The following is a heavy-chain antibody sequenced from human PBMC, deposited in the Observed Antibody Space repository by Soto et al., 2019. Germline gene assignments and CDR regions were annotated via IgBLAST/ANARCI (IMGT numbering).Heavy chain of an antibody. Sequence: VQLVQSGAEVKKPGASVKVSCKASGYSFTSFHMHWVRQAPGQGLEWMGIINPDGGYTIYAQKLQGRLTMTRDTSTNTVYMELNSLRSEDTAVYYCTREGDYDILTGYTFDPWGQGTLVTVSS. CDR1: GYSFTSFH. J-gene: IGHJ5*02. CDR3: TREGDYDILTGYTFDP. CDR2: INPDGGYT. D-gene: IGHD3-9*01. V-gene: IGHV1-46*01.